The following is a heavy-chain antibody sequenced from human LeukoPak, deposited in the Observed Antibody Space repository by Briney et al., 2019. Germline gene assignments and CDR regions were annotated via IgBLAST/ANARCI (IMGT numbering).Heavy chain of an antibody. D-gene: IGHD2-2*01. J-gene: IGHJ6*03. CDR2: ISRNSGAST. CDR1: GFTFSTYD. V-gene: IGHV3-23*01. Sequence: GGSLRLSCAASGFTFSTYDMYWVRQAPGKGLECVASISRNSGASTYYAASVKGRFTISRDNSKSTLYLQMNSLRAEDTAVYYCAKDQVYCSSTSCFEGYYYYYMDVWGKGTTVTVSS. CDR3: AKDQVYCSSTSCFEGYYYYYMDV.